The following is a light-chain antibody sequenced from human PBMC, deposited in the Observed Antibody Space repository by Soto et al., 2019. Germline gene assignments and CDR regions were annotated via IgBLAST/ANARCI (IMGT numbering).Light chain of an antibody. CDR3: QQRSNWPLT. CDR1: QSVSTY. J-gene: IGKJ4*01. V-gene: IGKV3-11*01. CDR2: DVS. Sequence: EIVLTQSPATLSLSPGERATLSCRASQSVSTYLAWYQQKPGQAPRLLIYDVSNRATGIPARFSGSGSGTDFPLTISSLEPEDFVVYYCQQRSNWPLTFGGGTKVEFK.